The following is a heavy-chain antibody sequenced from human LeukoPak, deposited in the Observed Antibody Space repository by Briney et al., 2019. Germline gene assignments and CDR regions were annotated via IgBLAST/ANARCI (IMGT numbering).Heavy chain of an antibody. CDR3: AKGALEWLLGIDY. V-gene: IGHV3-30*18. D-gene: IGHD3-3*01. CDR2: ISYDGSNK. CDR1: GFTFSSYG. Sequence: GGSLRLSCAASGFTFSSYGMHWVRQAPGKGLEWVAVISYDGSNKYYADSVKGRFTISRDNSKNTLDLQMNSLRAEDTAVYYCAKGALEWLLGIDYWGQGTLVTVSS. J-gene: IGHJ4*02.